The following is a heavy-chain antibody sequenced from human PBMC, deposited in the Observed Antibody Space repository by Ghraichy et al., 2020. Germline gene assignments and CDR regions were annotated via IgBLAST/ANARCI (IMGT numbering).Heavy chain of an antibody. CDR3: ARHDDLAVAGTFDI. D-gene: IGHD6-19*01. Sequence: ETLSLTCTVSGGSISSYYWSWIRQPPGKGLEWIGYIYYSGSTNYNPSLKSRVTISVDTSKNQFSLKLSSVTAADTAVYYCARHDDLAVAGTFDIWGQGTMVTVSS. J-gene: IGHJ3*02. V-gene: IGHV4-59*08. CDR2: IYYSGST. CDR1: GGSISSYY.